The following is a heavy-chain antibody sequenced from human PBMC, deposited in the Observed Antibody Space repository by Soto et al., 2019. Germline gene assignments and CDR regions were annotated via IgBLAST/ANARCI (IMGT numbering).Heavy chain of an antibody. Sequence: ASVKVSCKAVGYTYTSYAIQWVRQAPGQRLEWMGWINAGNGNTKYSQKFQGRVTITRDTSASTAYMELGSLRSEDTAVYYCARDAELDIVLMVYAKTDYLGQGTLVTV. J-gene: IGHJ4*02. CDR1: GYTYTSYA. CDR3: ARDAELDIVLMVYAKTDY. V-gene: IGHV1-3*01. D-gene: IGHD2-8*01. CDR2: INAGNGNT.